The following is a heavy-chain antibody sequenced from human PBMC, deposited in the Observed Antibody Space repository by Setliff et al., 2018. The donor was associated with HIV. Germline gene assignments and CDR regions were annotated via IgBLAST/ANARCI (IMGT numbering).Heavy chain of an antibody. J-gene: IGHJ3*02. Sequence: ASVKVSCKPSGYSFTNHYMHWVRQAPGLGLEWMGVINPTGGSTRNTQKFQGRVAMTRDTSTGTVDMELSSLRSEDTAVYYCASAGAWQRNALDIWGQGTMVTV. CDR1: GYSFTNHY. D-gene: IGHD5-12*01. CDR2: INPTGGST. CDR3: ASAGAWQRNALDI. V-gene: IGHV1-46*01.